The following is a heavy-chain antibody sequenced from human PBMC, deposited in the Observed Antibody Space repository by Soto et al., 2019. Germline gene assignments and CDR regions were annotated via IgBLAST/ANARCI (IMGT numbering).Heavy chain of an antibody. CDR1: GFTFSSYG. CDR3: AKDPQNCGGDCPLDY. J-gene: IGHJ4*02. CDR2: ISYDGSNK. Sequence: GGSLRLSCAASGFTFSSYGMHWVRQAPGKGLEWVAVISYDGSNKYYADSVKGRFTISRDNSKNTLYLQMNSLRAEDTAVYYCAKDPQNCGGDCPLDYWGQGTLVTVSS. V-gene: IGHV3-30*18. D-gene: IGHD2-21*02.